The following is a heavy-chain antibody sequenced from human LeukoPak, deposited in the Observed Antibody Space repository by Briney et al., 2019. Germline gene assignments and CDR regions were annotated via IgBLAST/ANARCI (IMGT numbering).Heavy chain of an antibody. CDR2: ISAYNGNT. CDR1: GYTFTSYG. D-gene: IGHD3-10*01. J-gene: IGHJ4*02. Sequence: ASVKVSCKASGYTFTSYGIRWVRQAPGQGLEWMGWISAYNGNTNYAQKLQGRVTMTTDTSTSTAYMELRSLRSDDTAVYYCARAEMVRGVFDYWGQGTLVTVSS. V-gene: IGHV1-18*01. CDR3: ARAEMVRGVFDY.